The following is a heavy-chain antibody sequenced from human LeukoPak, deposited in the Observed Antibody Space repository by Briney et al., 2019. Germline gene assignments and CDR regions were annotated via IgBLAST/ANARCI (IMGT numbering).Heavy chain of an antibody. Sequence: SVKVSCKASGGTFSSYAISWVRQAPGQGLEWMGRIIPILGTANYARKFQGRVTITADKSTSTAYTELSSLRSEDTAVYYCARGGVVVAATLDYWGQGTLVTVSS. V-gene: IGHV1-69*04. J-gene: IGHJ4*02. CDR3: ARGGVVVAATLDY. CDR2: IIPILGTA. CDR1: GGTFSSYA. D-gene: IGHD2-15*01.